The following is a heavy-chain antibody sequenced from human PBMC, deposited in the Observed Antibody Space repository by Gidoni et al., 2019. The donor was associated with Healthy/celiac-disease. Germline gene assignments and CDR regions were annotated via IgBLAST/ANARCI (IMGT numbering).Heavy chain of an antibody. CDR2: INHSGST. D-gene: IGHD7-27*01. J-gene: IGHJ3*02. CDR1: GGSFSGYY. CDR3: ARVLLTGDAFDI. V-gene: IGHV4-34*01. Sequence: QVQLQQWGAGLLKPSETLSLTFAVYGGSFSGYYWSWIRQPPGKGLEWIGEINHSGSTNYNPSLKSRVTISVDTSKNQFSLKLSSVTAADTAVYYCARVLLTGDAFDIWGQGTMVTVSS.